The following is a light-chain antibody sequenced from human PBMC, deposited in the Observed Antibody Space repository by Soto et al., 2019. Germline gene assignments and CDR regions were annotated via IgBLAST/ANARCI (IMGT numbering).Light chain of an antibody. CDR2: DVN. V-gene: IGLV2-14*01. CDR3: SSYTISSTPLYV. Sequence: QVVLNQASPVSWSPGQSLALPLTGNKREVGAYDYVSWYQQHAGKAPKLMIYDVNNRPSGVSNRFSGSKSGNTASLTISGLQAEDEADYYCSSYTISSTPLYVFGTGTKVTV. J-gene: IGLJ1*01. CDR1: KREVGAYDY.